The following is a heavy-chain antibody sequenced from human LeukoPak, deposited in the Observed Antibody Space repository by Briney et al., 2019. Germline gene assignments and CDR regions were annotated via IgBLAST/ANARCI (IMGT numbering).Heavy chain of an antibody. Sequence: AASVKVSCKASGGTFSSDAISCVRQAPGQGLEWMGRIIPIFGTANYAQKFQGRVTITADESTSTAYMELSSLRSEDTAVYYCARSPDRWTKTYYYGSGSYDAFDIWGQGTMVTVSS. D-gene: IGHD3-10*01. V-gene: IGHV1-69*15. CDR2: IIPIFGTA. CDR3: ARSPDRWTKTYYYGSGSYDAFDI. CDR1: GGTFSSDA. J-gene: IGHJ3*02.